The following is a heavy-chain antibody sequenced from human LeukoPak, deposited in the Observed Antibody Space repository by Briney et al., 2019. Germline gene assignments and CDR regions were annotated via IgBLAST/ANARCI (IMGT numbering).Heavy chain of an antibody. CDR1: GGSISSHY. D-gene: IGHD3-22*01. CDR3: ARDGPHYYDSSGSFYNDSFDI. J-gene: IGHJ3*02. CDR2: IYHTGST. V-gene: IGHV4-59*11. Sequence: SETLSLTCTVSGGSISSHYWSWIRQPPGKGLEWIAYIYHTGSTNYNPSLKSRVTISVDTSKNQFSLKLSSVTAADTAVYYCARDGPHYYDSSGSFYNDSFDIWGQGTMVTVSS.